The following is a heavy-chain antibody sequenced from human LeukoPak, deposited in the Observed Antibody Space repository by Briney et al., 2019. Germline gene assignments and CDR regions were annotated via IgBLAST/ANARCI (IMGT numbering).Heavy chain of an antibody. CDR2: IWPGDSGT. Sequence: GESLKISCKTSGYSFTTYWIGWVRQMPGKGLEWMGIIWPGDSGTRYSPSFQGQVTISADKSINTAYLQWSSLKASDTAMYYCARHNGYNFDNWFDPWGQGTLVTVSS. CDR3: ARHNGYNFDNWFDP. CDR1: GYSFTTYW. D-gene: IGHD5-24*01. V-gene: IGHV5-51*01. J-gene: IGHJ5*02.